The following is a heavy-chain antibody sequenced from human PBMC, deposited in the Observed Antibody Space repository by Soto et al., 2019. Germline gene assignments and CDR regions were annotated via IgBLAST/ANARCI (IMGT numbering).Heavy chain of an antibody. V-gene: IGHV3-23*01. CDR2: ISNSGDTI. CDR1: GFTFSYYT. J-gene: IGHJ6*02. CDR3: AEPVPAPTPYDYYDMDV. D-gene: IGHD2-2*01. Sequence: EVQLLESGGGLVQPGGSLRLSCVASGFTFSYYTMSWVRQAPGKGLEWVSGISNSGDTIYYADSVKGRFTISRDNFKNTLYLQMNSLRADDTAVYYCAEPVPAPTPYDYYDMDVWGQGTTVTVSS.